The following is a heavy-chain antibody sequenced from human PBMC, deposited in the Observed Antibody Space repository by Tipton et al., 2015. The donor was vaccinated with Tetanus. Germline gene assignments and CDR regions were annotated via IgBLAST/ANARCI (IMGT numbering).Heavy chain of an antibody. V-gene: IGHV4-59*12. CDR3: ARGQAGPRANV. CDR2: VSSSGRT. J-gene: IGHJ6*02. D-gene: IGHD6-19*01. Sequence: TLSLTCTVSGASISNFYWSWIRQPPGKGLEWIAYVSSSGRTNYNPSLKSRVTISVDTSKNQFSLKLTSVTAADTAVYYCARGQAGPRANVWGQGTTVIVSS. CDR1: GASISNFY.